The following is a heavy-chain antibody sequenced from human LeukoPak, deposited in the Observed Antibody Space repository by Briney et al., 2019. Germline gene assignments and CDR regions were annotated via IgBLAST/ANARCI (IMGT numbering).Heavy chain of an antibody. CDR3: ARDCIVVVPAAINGGYYYYHYYMDV. CDR2: ISSSGSTI. V-gene: IGHV3-11*04. Sequence: PGGSLRLSCAASGFTFSDYYMSWIRQAPGKGLEWVSYISSSGSTIYYADSVKGRFTISRDDAKNSLYLQMNSLRAEDTAVYYCARDCIVVVPAAINGGYYYYHYYMDVWGKGTTVTVSS. CDR1: GFTFSDYY. J-gene: IGHJ6*03. D-gene: IGHD2-2*01.